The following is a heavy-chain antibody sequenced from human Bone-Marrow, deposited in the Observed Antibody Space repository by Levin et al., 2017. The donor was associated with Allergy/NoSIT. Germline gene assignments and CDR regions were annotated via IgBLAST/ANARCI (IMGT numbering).Heavy chain of an antibody. CDR1: GFTFSSYW. CDR3: ARDIVVVTAILDY. J-gene: IGHJ4*02. CDR2: IKQDGSEK. V-gene: IGHV3-7*04. Sequence: GGSLRLSCAASGFTFSSYWMSWVRQAPGKGLEWVANIKQDGSEKYYVDSVKGRFTISRDNAKNSLYLQMNSLRAEDTAVYYCARDIVVVTAILDYWGQGTLVSVSS. D-gene: IGHD2-21*02.